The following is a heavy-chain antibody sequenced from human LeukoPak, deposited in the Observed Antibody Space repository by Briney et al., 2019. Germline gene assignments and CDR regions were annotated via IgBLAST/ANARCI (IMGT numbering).Heavy chain of an antibody. J-gene: IGHJ4*02. CDR2: ISYDGSNK. CDR3: ARDLYSSGWYYLDY. V-gene: IGHV3-30*03. Sequence: GGSLRLSCAASGFTFKNYGMHWVRQAPGKGLEWVAVISYDGSNKYYADSVKGRFTISRDNSKNTLYLQMNSLRAEDTAVYYCARDLYSSGWYYLDYWGQGTLVTVSS. CDR1: GFTFKNYG. D-gene: IGHD6-19*01.